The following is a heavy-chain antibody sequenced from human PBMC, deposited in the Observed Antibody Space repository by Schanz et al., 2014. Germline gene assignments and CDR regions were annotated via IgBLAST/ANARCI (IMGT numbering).Heavy chain of an antibody. J-gene: IGHJ5*02. CDR2: MYDSETS. D-gene: IGHD3-22*01. CDR3: ARGVRRGDGKNGYYNWFDP. V-gene: IGHV4-59*01. Sequence: WTWIRQPPGKGLEWIGYMYDSETSNSNPYLKSRVTISLDTSKNQFSLKLTSVTAADTAVYYCARGVRRGDGKNGYYNWFDPWGQGTLVTVSS.